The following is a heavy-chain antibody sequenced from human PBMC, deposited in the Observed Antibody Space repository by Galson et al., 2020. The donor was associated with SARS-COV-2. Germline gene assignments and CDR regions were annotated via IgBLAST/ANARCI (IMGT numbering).Heavy chain of an antibody. D-gene: IGHD5-18*01. J-gene: IGHJ4*02. V-gene: IGHV3-30-3*02. CDR1: GFTFSSNS. CDR2: ISYDGSNK. CDR3: AKSGGYTYGPLDY. Sequence: GESLKISCATSGFTFSSNSMHWVRQAPGKGLEWVAVISYDGSNKYYADSVRGRFAISRDNSKNTLFLQMNSLRAEDTAVYYCAKSGGYTYGPLDYWGQGTLVTVSS.